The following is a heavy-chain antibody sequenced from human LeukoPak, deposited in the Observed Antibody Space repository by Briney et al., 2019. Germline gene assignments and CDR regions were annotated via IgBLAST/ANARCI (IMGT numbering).Heavy chain of an antibody. CDR3: ARANRYSYGHYFDY. CDR1: GFTFDDYG. V-gene: IGHV3-20*04. D-gene: IGHD5-18*01. Sequence: GGSLRHSCAASGFTFDDYGMSWVRQAPGKGLEWFSGINWNGGSTGYADSVKGRFTISRDNAKNSLYLQMNSLRAADTALYYCARANRYSYGHYFDYWGQGTLVTVSS. CDR2: INWNGGST. J-gene: IGHJ4*02.